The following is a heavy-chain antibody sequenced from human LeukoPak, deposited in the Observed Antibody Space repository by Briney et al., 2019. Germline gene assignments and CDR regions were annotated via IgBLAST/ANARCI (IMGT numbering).Heavy chain of an antibody. D-gene: IGHD4-11*01. CDR1: GDSISDSTYY. Sequence: SETLSLTCNVSGDSISDSTYYWGWMRQPPGKGLEWIGSVYYSGSTYYNPSLKSRVTISVDTSKNQFSLKLRSTTAADTAHYYCARAEINDYNRYWGQGILVIVSS. CDR2: VYYSGST. CDR3: ARAEINDYNRY. V-gene: IGHV4-39*01. J-gene: IGHJ4*02.